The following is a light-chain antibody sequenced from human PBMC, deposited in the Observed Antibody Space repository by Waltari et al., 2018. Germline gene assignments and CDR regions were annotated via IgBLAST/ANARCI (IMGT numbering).Light chain of an antibody. CDR3: ISYTSTTTYVV. V-gene: IGLV2-14*03. CDR2: DVN. CDR1: SSDVGGYDY. J-gene: IGLJ2*01. Sequence: QSALTQPASVSASPGQSITISCTGTSSDVGGYDYVSWYQQHPGKAPQLMIYDVNKRPSGVSHRFSASKSGNTASLTIFGLQAEDEADYYYISYTSTTTYVVVGGGTKLTVL.